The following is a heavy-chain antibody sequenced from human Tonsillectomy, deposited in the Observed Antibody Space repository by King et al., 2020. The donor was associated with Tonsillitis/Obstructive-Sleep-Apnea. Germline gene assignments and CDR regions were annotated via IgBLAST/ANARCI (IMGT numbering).Heavy chain of an antibody. V-gene: IGHV4-34*01. J-gene: IGHJ6*03. CDR2: INHSGST. D-gene: IGHD3-3*01. Sequence: VQLQQWGAGLLKPSETLSLTCAVYGGAFSGYYWSWIRQPPGKGLEWIGDINHSGSTNYNPSLKGRVTISVDTSKNQVSLKLSSVAAADTAVYYCARGSFNDFWSGYSWGMDVWGKGTTVTVSS. CDR1: GGAFSGYY. CDR3: ARGSFNDFWSGYSWGMDV.